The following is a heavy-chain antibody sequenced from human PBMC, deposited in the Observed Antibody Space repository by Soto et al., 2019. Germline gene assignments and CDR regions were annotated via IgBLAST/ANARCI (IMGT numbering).Heavy chain of an antibody. J-gene: IGHJ4*02. V-gene: IGHV3-74*01. D-gene: IGHD6-13*01. CDR3: AKDSWYFDL. CDR1: EFVFTNFF. CDR2: IDTRLPRT. Sequence: ESLKISCKASEFVFTNFFMHWVRHLPGKGLLSVARIDTRLPRTINAESVKGRLTISRDHAKNTVSLQMNSLRVEDTGVYYCAKDSWYFDLWSQGSQVTVSS.